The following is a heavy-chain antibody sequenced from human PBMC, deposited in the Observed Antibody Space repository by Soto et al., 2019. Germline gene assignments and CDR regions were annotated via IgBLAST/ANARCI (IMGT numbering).Heavy chain of an antibody. CDR1: GFTFSNYA. D-gene: IGHD3-10*01. CDR2: IRGSSSVI. V-gene: IGHV3-48*01. Sequence: EVQLVESGGGLVQPGGSLRLSCVASGFTFSNYAMNWVRQAPGKGLEWISHIRGSSSVIFYADSVEGRFTISRDNAKNSLYLQMNSLRAEDTAVYYCARYYGSGTYPFDFWGQGTLVTVSS. J-gene: IGHJ4*02. CDR3: ARYYGSGTYPFDF.